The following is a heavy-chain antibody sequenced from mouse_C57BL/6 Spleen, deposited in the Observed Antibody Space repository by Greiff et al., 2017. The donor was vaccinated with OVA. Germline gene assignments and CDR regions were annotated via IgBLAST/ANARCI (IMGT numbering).Heavy chain of an antibody. V-gene: IGHV1-69*01. CDR2: IDPSDSYT. Sequence: QVQLQQPGAELVMPGASVKLSCKASGYTFTSYWMHWVKQRPGQGLEWIGEIDPSDSYTNYNQKFKGKSTLTVDKSSSTAYMQLSSLTSEDSAVYYCARGGGSSLNYAMDYWGQGTSVTVSS. D-gene: IGHD1-1*01. CDR1: GYTFTSYW. J-gene: IGHJ4*01. CDR3: ARGGGSSLNYAMDY.